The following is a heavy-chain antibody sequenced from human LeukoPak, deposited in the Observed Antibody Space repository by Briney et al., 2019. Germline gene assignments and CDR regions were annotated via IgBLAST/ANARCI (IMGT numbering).Heavy chain of an antibody. D-gene: IGHD3-3*01. CDR1: GFTFSSYW. CDR2: IWYDGSNK. CDR3: ARNPGIFGVVVHMAYYYGMDV. V-gene: IGHV3-33*08. Sequence: GGSLRLSCAASGFTFSSYWMSWVRQAPGKGLEWVAVIWYDGSNKYYADSVKGRFTISRDNSKNTLYLQMNSLRAEDTAVYYCARNPGIFGVVVHMAYYYGMDVWGQGTTVTVSS. J-gene: IGHJ6*02.